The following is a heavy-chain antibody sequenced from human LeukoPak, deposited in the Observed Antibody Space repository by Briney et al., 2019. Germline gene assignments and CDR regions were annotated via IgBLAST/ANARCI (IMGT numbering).Heavy chain of an antibody. D-gene: IGHD3-22*01. CDR1: GFTFDDYA. Sequence: GGSLRLSCAASGFTFDDYAMHWVRHAPGKGLEWVSGISWNSGSIGYADSVKGRFTISRDNSKNTLYLQMNSLRAEDTAVYYCAKPRSAYYYDSSGSDYWGQGTLVTVSS. V-gene: IGHV3-9*01. J-gene: IGHJ4*02. CDR3: AKPRSAYYYDSSGSDY. CDR2: ISWNSGSI.